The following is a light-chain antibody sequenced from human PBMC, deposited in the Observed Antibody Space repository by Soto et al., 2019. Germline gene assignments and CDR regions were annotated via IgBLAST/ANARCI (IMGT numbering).Light chain of an antibody. CDR2: GAS. Sequence: EIVLTQSPGTLSLSPGERATLSCRASQSVSSSYLAWYQQKPGQAPRLLIYGASSRATGIPDRFSGGGSGTEFTLTISRLEPEDFAVYYCQQYGSSPPWTFGQGTKVEIK. J-gene: IGKJ1*01. V-gene: IGKV3-20*01. CDR1: QSVSSSY. CDR3: QQYGSSPPWT.